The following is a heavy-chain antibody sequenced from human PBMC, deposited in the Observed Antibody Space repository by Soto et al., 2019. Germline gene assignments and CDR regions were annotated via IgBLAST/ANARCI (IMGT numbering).Heavy chain of an antibody. V-gene: IGHV3-23*01. CDR1: GFNFKKFA. Sequence: GGSLRLSCVAFGFNFKKFAMAWVRQAPGEGLEWVSGISCCGGSTSYADSVKGRFSTARDDSKNTLSLQMNGLRVEDTAQYFCAKADGEQWLIPHLDNWGQGTLVT. CDR2: ISCCGGST. D-gene: IGHD6-19*01. J-gene: IGHJ4*02. CDR3: AKADGEQWLIPHLDN.